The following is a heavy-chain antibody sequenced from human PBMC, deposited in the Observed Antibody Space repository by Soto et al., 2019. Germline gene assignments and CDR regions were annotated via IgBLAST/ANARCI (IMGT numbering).Heavy chain of an antibody. CDR2: INHSGST. CDR3: ARGSAYYDYIWGSYRYSPYYFDY. Sequence: SETLSLTCAVYGGSFSGYYWSWIRQPPGKGLEWIGEINHSGSTNYNPSLKSRVTISVDTSKNQFSLKLSSVTAADTAVYYCARGSAYYDYIWGSYRYSPYYFDYWGQGTLVTVSS. D-gene: IGHD3-16*02. CDR1: GGSFSGYY. J-gene: IGHJ4*02. V-gene: IGHV4-34*01.